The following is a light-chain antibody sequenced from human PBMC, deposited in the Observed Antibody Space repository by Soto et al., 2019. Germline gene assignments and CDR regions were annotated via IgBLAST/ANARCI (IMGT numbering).Light chain of an antibody. CDR2: DAS. CDR1: QDISTY. CDR3: QQYDNLRT. V-gene: IGKV1-33*01. J-gene: IGKJ2*01. Sequence: DIQMTQSPSSLSASVGDRLTITCHASQDISTYLNWYQQKPGKAPNLLIYDASKLEPGVPSGFSGSGSGTHFTIIITSLHPEDIATYYCQQYDNLRTFGQGTKVDIK.